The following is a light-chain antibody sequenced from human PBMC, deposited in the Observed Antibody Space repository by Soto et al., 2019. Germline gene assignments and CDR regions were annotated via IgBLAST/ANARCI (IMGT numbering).Light chain of an antibody. CDR2: DAS. J-gene: IGKJ5*01. V-gene: IGKV1-13*02. CDR3: QQFNSYLIT. CDR1: QGISSA. Sequence: AIQLTQSPSSLSASVGDRVTITCRASQGISSALAWYQQKPGKAPKLLIYDASSLDSGVPSRFSGSGSGTDFTLTSSSLQPEDFASYYCQQFNSYLITFGQGTRLEIK.